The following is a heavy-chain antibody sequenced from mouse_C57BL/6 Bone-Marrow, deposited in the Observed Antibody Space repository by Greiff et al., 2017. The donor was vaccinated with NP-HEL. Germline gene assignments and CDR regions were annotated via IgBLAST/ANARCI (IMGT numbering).Heavy chain of an antibody. V-gene: IGHV2-9-1*01. Sequence: VKLVESGPGLVAPSQSLSITCTVSGFSLTSYAISWVRQPPGKGLEWLGVIWTGGGTNYNSALKSRLSISKDNSKSQVFLKMNSLQTDDTARYYCARMGDYYGSSLYYYAMDYWGQGTSVTVSS. J-gene: IGHJ4*01. CDR2: IWTGGGT. CDR3: ARMGDYYGSSLYYYAMDY. D-gene: IGHD1-1*01. CDR1: GFSLTSYA.